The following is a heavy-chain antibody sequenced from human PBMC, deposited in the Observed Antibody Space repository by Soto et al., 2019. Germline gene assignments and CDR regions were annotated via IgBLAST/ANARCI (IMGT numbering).Heavy chain of an antibody. CDR2: IKQDGSEK. Sequence: EVQLVESGGGLVQPGGSLRLSCAASGFTFSSYWMSWVRQAPGKGLEWVANIKQDGSEKYYVDSVKGRFTISRDNAKNSLYLQMNSLRAEDTAVYYCARDGVVAATGYYYYYGMDVWGQGTTVTVSS. CDR3: ARDGVVAATGYYYYYGMDV. D-gene: IGHD2-15*01. CDR1: GFTFSSYW. V-gene: IGHV3-7*03. J-gene: IGHJ6*02.